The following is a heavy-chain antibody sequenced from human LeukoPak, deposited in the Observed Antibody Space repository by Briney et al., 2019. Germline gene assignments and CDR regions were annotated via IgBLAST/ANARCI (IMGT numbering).Heavy chain of an antibody. D-gene: IGHD6-13*01. CDR3: ARSSSWYFIGYYYYGMDV. Sequence: SETLSLTCTVSGGSISSYYWSWIRQPPGKGLEWIGYIYYSGSTNYNPSLKSRVTISVDTSKNQFSLKLSSVTAAVTAVYYCARSSSWYFIGYYYYGMDVWGQGTTVTVSS. CDR1: GGSISSYY. V-gene: IGHV4-59*08. CDR2: IYYSGST. J-gene: IGHJ6*02.